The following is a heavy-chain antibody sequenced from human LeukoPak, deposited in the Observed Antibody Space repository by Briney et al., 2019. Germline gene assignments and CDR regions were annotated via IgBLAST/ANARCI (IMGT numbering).Heavy chain of an antibody. CDR3: ARRVNYYDSSGYDYGMDV. CDR1: GGSFSGYY. Sequence: PSETLSLTCAVYGGSFSGYYWSWIRQPPGKGLEWIGEINHSGSTNYNPSLKSRVTISVDTSKNQFSLKLSSVTAADTAVYYCARRVNYYDSSGYDYGMDVWGQGTTVTVSS. D-gene: IGHD3-22*01. CDR2: INHSGST. J-gene: IGHJ6*02. V-gene: IGHV4-34*01.